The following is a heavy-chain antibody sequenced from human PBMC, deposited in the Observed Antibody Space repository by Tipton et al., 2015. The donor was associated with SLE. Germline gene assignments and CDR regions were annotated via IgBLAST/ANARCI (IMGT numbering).Heavy chain of an antibody. J-gene: IGHJ2*01. CDR3: AREKWRWYFDL. V-gene: IGHV3-21*04. CDR2: ISSSSSYI. Sequence: LSLTCAASGFTFSSYSMNWVRQAPGKGLEWVSSISSSSSYIYYADSVKGRFTISRDNAKNSLYLQMNSLRAEDTAVYYCAREKWRWYFDLWGRGTLVTVSS. D-gene: IGHD5-12*01. CDR1: GFTFSSYS.